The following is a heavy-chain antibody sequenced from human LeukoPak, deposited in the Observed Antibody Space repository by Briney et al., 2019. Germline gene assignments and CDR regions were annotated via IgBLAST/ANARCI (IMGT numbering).Heavy chain of an antibody. CDR2: INSDGSST. CDR1: GFTSCVFW. D-gene: IGHD3-16*02. Sequence: GGSLRPSCAASGFTSCVFWMDSAAQAPGKGLVWVSRINSDGSSTSYADSVKGRFTISRDNAKNTLYLQMNSLRAEDTAVYYCARDLVSAFQHWGQGTLVTVSS. CDR3: ARDLVSAFQH. J-gene: IGHJ1*01. V-gene: IGHV3-74*01.